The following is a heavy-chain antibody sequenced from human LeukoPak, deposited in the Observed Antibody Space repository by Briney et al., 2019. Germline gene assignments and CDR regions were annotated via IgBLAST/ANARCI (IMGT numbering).Heavy chain of an antibody. V-gene: IGHV4-30-4*08. Sequence: RTSETLSLTCTVSGGSLSGSDIYWSWVRQHPEKGLELIGYIHYSGSAYSNPSLKSRITISVDASSNQFSLRLSSVTAADTAVYYCARDMTGYSNFDYWGQRTLVTVSS. CDR1: GGSLSGSDIY. J-gene: IGHJ4*02. CDR2: IHYSGSA. D-gene: IGHD3-9*01. CDR3: ARDMTGYSNFDY.